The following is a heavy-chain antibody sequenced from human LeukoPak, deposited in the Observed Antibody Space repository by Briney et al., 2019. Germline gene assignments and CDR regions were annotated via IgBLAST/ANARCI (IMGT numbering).Heavy chain of an antibody. D-gene: IGHD5-18*01. CDR1: GYTFTSYG. J-gene: IGHJ4*02. Sequence: WASVKVSCKASGYTFTSYGISWVRQAPGQGLEWMGWISAYNGNTNYAQKLQGRVAMTRDTSTNTAYMDLRSLRSDDTAVYYCARDDGYSYRKGVDRFDYWGQGTLVTVSS. CDR2: ISAYNGNT. CDR3: ARDDGYSYRKGVDRFDY. V-gene: IGHV1-18*01.